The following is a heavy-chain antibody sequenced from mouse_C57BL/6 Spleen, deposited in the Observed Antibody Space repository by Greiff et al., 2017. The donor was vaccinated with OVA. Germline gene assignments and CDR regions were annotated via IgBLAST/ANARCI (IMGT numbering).Heavy chain of an antibody. D-gene: IGHD2-12*01. CDR2: IDPSDSYT. Sequence: QVQLQQPGAELVMPGASVKLSCKASGYTFTSYWMHWVKQRPGQGLEWIGEIDPSDSYTNYNQKFKGKSTWTVDKSSSTAYMQLSSLTSEDSAVYYCAAYDTYFDYWGQGTTLTVSS. V-gene: IGHV1-69*01. CDR1: GYTFTSYW. CDR3: AAYDTYFDY. J-gene: IGHJ2*01.